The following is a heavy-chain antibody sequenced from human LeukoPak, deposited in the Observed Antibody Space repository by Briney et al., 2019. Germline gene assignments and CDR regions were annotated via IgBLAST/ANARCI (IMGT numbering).Heavy chain of an antibody. Sequence: PGGSLRLSCAASGFTFSSYWMSWVRQAPGKGLEWVANIKQDGSEKYYVDSVKGRSTISRDNAKNSLYLQMNSLRAEDTAVYYCARTYYGSGTRWFDPWGQGTLVTVSS. CDR1: GFTFSSYW. CDR2: IKQDGSEK. D-gene: IGHD3-10*01. J-gene: IGHJ5*02. V-gene: IGHV3-7*03. CDR3: ARTYYGSGTRWFDP.